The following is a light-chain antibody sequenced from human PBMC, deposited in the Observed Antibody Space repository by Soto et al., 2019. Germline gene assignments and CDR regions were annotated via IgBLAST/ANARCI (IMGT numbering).Light chain of an antibody. CDR3: MQALQTPRT. CDR1: QSLLHSNGYNY. V-gene: IGKV2-28*01. CDR2: LGS. Sequence: DIVMTQSPLPLPVTPGEPASISCRSNQSLLHSNGYNYLDWYLQKPGQSPQLLIYLGSNRASGVPDRFSGSGSGTDFTLKISRVEAEDVGVYYCMQALQTPRTFGQGTRWIS. J-gene: IGKJ1*01.